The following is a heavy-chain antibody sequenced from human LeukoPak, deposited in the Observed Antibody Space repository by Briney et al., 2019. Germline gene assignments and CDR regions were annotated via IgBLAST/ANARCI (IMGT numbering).Heavy chain of an antibody. CDR3: ARTTLNSAWFDP. D-gene: IGHD1-1*01. CDR2: IYYSGST. Sequence: SETLSLTCAVYGGSLNGHYWSWIRQPPGKGLEWIGYIYYSGSTYYNPSLKSRVTISVDTSKNQFSLKLSSVTAADTAVYYCARTTLNSAWFDPWGQGTLVTVSS. V-gene: IGHV4-59*11. CDR1: GGSLNGHY. J-gene: IGHJ5*02.